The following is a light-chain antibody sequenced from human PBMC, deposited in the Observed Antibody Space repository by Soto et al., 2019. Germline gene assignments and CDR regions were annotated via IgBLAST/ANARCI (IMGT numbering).Light chain of an antibody. J-gene: IGKJ1*01. CDR1: QGITSY. V-gene: IGKV1D-8*01. CDR3: QQYYSFPWT. CDR2: AAS. Sequence: IQMTQSPSTLSASVGDSVTITCRASQGITSYLAWYQQKPGKAPELLIYAASTLQSGVPSRFSGSGSGTDFTLTISCLQSEDFATYYCQQYYSFPWTFGQGTKVDIK.